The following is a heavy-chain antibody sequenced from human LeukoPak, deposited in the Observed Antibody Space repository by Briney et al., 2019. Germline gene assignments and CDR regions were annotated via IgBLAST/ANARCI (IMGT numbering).Heavy chain of an antibody. CDR3: ARDLVATVSMDV. CDR2: ISSSSSYI. D-gene: IGHD5-12*01. Sequence: GGSLRLSCAASGFTFSSYSMNWVRQAPGKGLEWVSSISSSSSYIYYADSVKGRFTISRDNAKNSLYLQMSSLRAEDTAVYYCARDLVATVSMDVWGQGTTVTVSS. J-gene: IGHJ6*02. CDR1: GFTFSSYS. V-gene: IGHV3-21*01.